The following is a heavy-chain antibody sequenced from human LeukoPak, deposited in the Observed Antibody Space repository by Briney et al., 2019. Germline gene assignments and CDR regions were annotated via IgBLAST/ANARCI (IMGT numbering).Heavy chain of an antibody. D-gene: IGHD3-9*01. V-gene: IGHV3-30*18. CDR1: GFTFSSYG. CDR2: ISYDGSNK. J-gene: IGHJ4*02. CDR3: AKDLRYFDWSFDS. Sequence: GGSLRLSCAASGFTFSSYGMHWVRQAPGKGLEWVAVISYDGSNKYSADSVKGRFTISRDNSKNTLYLQMNSLRAEDTAVYYCAKDLRYFDWSFDSWGQGTLVTVSS.